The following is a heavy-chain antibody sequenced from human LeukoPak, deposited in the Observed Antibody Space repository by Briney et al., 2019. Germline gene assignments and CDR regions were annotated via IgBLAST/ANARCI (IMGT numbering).Heavy chain of an antibody. CDR2: IIPIFGTA. V-gene: IGHV1-69*05. Sequence: EASVKVSCKASGGTFSSYAISWVRQAPGQGLEWMGGIIPIFGTANYAQKFQGRVTITTDESTSTAYMELSSLRSEDTAVYYCARGIDYDSSSLGNRRGWYWFDPWGQGTLVTVSS. CDR1: GGTFSSYA. J-gene: IGHJ5*02. CDR3: ARGIDYDSSSLGNRRGWYWFDP. D-gene: IGHD3-22*01.